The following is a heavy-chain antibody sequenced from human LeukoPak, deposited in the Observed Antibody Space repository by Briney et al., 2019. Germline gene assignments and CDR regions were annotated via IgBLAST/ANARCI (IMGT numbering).Heavy chain of an antibody. V-gene: IGHV3-23*01. CDR2: IRGSGGGT. J-gene: IGHJ4*02. Sequence: SGGSLRLSCAASGFTFNSYAMGWVRQAPGKGLEWVSAIRGSGGGTYYADSVKGRFTISRDNSKNTLYLQMNSLRDEDTALYYCAKAGIGVVGYFDYWGQGTLVAVSS. D-gene: IGHD6-19*01. CDR3: AKAGIGVVGYFDY. CDR1: GFTFNSYA.